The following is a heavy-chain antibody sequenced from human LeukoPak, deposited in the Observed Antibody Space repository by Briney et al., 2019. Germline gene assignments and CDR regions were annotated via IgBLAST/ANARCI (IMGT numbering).Heavy chain of an antibody. D-gene: IGHD3-22*01. V-gene: IGHV4-34*01. CDR3: ARADSSGYYPNLY. Sequence: SETLSLTCAVYGGSFSGYCWSWIRQPPGKGLEWIGEINHSGSTNYNPSLKSRVTMSVDTSKNQFSLKLSSVTAADTAVYYCARADSSGYYPNLYWGQGTLVTVSS. CDR1: GGSFSGYC. J-gene: IGHJ4*02. CDR2: INHSGST.